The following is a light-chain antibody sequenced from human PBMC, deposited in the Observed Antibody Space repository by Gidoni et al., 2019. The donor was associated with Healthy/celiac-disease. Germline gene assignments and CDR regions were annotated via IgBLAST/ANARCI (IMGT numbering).Light chain of an antibody. CDR1: QSVSSY. J-gene: IGKJ4*01. CDR2: DAS. CDR3: QQRSNWPLT. V-gene: IGKV3-11*01. Sequence: ESVLTQCPATLSLSPGERATLSCRASQSVSSYLAWYQQKPGQAPRLLIYDASNRATGIPARFSGSGSGTDFTLTISSLEPEDFAVYYCQQRSNWPLTFGGGTKVEIK.